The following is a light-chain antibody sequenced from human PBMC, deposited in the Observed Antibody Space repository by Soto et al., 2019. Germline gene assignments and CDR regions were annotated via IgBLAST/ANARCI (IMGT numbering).Light chain of an antibody. CDR2: DVS. J-gene: IGLJ1*01. Sequence: QSALTQPASVSGSPGQSITISCTGTSSDVGGYNYVFWYQQHPGKAPKLMIYDVSNRPSGVSNRFSGSKSGNTASLTISGLQAEDEADYYCSSYTTRSTPFYVFGTGNKVTVL. CDR3: SSYTTRSTPFYV. CDR1: SSDVGGYNY. V-gene: IGLV2-14*01.